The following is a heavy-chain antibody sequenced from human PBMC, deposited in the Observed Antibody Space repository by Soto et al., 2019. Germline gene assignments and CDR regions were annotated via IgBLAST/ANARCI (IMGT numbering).Heavy chain of an antibody. D-gene: IGHD6-19*01. V-gene: IGHV3-30-3*01. CDR3: ARDEQWLNSNWFDP. CDR1: GFTFSSYA. Sequence: PGGSLRLSCAASGFTFSSYAMHWVRQAPGKGLEWVAVISYDGSNKYYADSVKGRFTISRDNAKNSLYLQMNSLRDEDTAVYYCARDEQWLNSNWFDPWGQGTLVTVSS. CDR2: ISYDGSNK. J-gene: IGHJ5*02.